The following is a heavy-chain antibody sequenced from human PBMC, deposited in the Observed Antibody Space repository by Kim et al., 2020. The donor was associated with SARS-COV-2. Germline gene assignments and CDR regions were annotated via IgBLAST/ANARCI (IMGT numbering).Heavy chain of an antibody. CDR3: ARDQGANLLAY. Sequence: ASVKVSCKASGYTFTSYAIHWVRQAPGQSLEWMGWLSGGGNTKYSQKFQGRVTFTRDTSASTAFLELSSLTSEDTAVYYCARDQGANLLAYWGQGTLVTVSS. D-gene: IGHD2-15*01. V-gene: IGHV1-3*01. CDR1: GYTFTSYA. J-gene: IGHJ4*02. CDR2: LSGGGNT.